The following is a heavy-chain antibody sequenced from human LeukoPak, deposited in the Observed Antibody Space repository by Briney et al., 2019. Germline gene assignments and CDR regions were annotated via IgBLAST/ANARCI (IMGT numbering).Heavy chain of an antibody. CDR1: GFTFSSYA. V-gene: IGHV3-23*01. CDR2: ISGSGGST. Sequence: GGSLRLSCAASGFTFSSYAMSWVRQAPGKGLEWVSAISGSGGSTYYEASAKGRFTISRDNSKNTLYLQMNSLRAEDAALYYCAKEVGYDSSGYDDFWGQGTLVSVSS. D-gene: IGHD3-22*01. J-gene: IGHJ4*02. CDR3: AKEVGYDSSGYDDF.